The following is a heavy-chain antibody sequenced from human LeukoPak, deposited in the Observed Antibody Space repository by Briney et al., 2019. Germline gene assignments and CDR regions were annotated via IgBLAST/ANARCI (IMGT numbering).Heavy chain of an antibody. CDR1: GFTFSNYA. CDR3: AKDRVYYFDSSGYSCDY. Sequence: PGGSLRLSCAASGFTFSNYAMSWARQAPGKGLEWVSGISGGGGTTYYADSVKGRFTISRDNSKNTLYLQMHSLRAEDTAVYYCAKDRVYYFDSSGYSCDYWGQGSLVTVSS. V-gene: IGHV3-23*01. CDR2: ISGGGGTT. D-gene: IGHD3-22*01. J-gene: IGHJ4*02.